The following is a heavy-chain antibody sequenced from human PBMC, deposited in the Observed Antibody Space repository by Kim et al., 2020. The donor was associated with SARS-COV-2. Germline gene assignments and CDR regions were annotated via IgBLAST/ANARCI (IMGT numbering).Heavy chain of an antibody. Sequence: GGSLRLSCAASGFTFSSYAMHWVRQAPGKGLEWVAVISYDGSNKYYADSVKGRFTISRDNSKNTLYLQMNSLRAEDTAVYYCARGVAAAGLKYFDYWGQGTLVTVSS. CDR1: GFTFSSYA. D-gene: IGHD6-13*01. J-gene: IGHJ4*02. V-gene: IGHV3-30-3*01. CDR2: ISYDGSNK. CDR3: ARGVAAAGLKYFDY.